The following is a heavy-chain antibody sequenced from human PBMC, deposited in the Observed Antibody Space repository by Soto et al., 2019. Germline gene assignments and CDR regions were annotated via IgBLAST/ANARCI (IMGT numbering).Heavy chain of an antibody. Sequence: GGSLRLSCAASGFIFSNYGMHWVRQAPGKGLEWVAVTWYDGSNKYYADSVKGRFTISRDNSKNTLYLEMNSLRAEDTAVYYCARDLRKGRYMDVWGKGTTVTVSS. J-gene: IGHJ6*03. CDR1: GFIFSNYG. CDR2: TWYDGSNK. CDR3: ARDLRKGRYMDV. V-gene: IGHV3-33*01. D-gene: IGHD3-16*01.